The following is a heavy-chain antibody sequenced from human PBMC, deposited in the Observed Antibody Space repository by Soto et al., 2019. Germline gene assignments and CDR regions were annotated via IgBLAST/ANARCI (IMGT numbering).Heavy chain of an antibody. D-gene: IGHD3-3*01. CDR3: ATELPLYDFWTGSIGGCFDT. J-gene: IGHJ5*02. CDR2: INPNSGGT. CDR1: GYTFTGYY. V-gene: IGHV1-2*02. Sequence: ASVKVSCKASGYTFTGYYMHWVRQAPGQGLEWMGWINPNSGGTNYAQKFQGRVTMTRDTSISTAYMELSRLRSDDTAVYYCATELPLYDFWTGSIGGCFDTWGQATLVTVSS.